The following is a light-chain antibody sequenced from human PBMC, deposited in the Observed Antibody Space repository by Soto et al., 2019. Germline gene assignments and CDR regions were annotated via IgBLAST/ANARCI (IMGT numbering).Light chain of an antibody. Sequence: DIQMTQSPSTLSASVGDRVTITCRASQSISSWLAWYQQKPGKAPKLLIYDASSLESGVPSRFSGSGSGTEFTLTISSLQPDDFATSYCQQRSNWPSITFGQGTRLEIK. CDR3: QQRSNWPSIT. CDR1: QSISSW. CDR2: DAS. J-gene: IGKJ5*01. V-gene: IGKV1-5*01.